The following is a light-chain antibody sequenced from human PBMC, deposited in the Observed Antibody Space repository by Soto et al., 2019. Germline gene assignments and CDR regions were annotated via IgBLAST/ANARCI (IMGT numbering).Light chain of an antibody. V-gene: IGKV3-15*01. J-gene: IGKJ1*01. CDR3: QQYNNWPAWT. CDR2: GAS. CDR1: QSVSSS. Sequence: EIVMTQSPATLSLSPGERDTLSCRTSQSVSSSLAWYHQKPGQAPPLLLYGASTRDTGIPAGFSGSGSGTEFTLPISSLQSEDFAVYYYQQYNNWPAWTFGQGTKVEIK.